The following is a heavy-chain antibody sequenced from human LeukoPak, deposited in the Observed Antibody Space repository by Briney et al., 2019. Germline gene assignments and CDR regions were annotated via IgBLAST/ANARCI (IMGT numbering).Heavy chain of an antibody. CDR1: GGSISSYY. D-gene: IGHD3-9*01. CDR2: IYYSGST. J-gene: IGHJ4*02. CDR3: ARASLRYFDWLVDY. V-gene: IGHV4-59*01. Sequence: SETLSLTCTVSGGSISSYYWSWIRQPPGKGLEWIGYIYYSGSTNYNPSLKSRVTISVDTSKNQFSLKLSSVTAADTAVYYCARASLRYFDWLVDYWGQGTLVTVSS.